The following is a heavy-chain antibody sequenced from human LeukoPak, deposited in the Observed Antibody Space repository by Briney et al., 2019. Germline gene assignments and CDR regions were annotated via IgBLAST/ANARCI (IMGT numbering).Heavy chain of an antibody. V-gene: IGHV3-15*01. D-gene: IGHD2-15*01. J-gene: IGHJ4*02. CDR2: IKTKTDGGTT. CDR3: TTVLGYCSGGSCSGVDY. Sequence: GGSLRLSCAASGFTFKNAWMRWVRQAPGKGLEWVGLIKTKTDGGTTAYAAPVKGRFTISRDDSKNTLYLQMNSLKTEDTAVYYRTTVLGYCSGGSCSGVDYWGQGTLVTVSS. CDR1: GFTFKNAW.